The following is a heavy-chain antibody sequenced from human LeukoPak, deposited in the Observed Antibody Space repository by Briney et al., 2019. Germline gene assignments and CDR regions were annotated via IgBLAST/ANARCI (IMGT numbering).Heavy chain of an antibody. CDR2: FSRSGPDT. J-gene: IGHJ4*02. Sequence: GGSLRLSCAASGFTFGSSAMSWVRQAPGKGPEWVSTFSRSGPDTYYADSVKGRFTIFRDNSKNTLYLQMNNLRAEDTAVYYCAKGSLGSWYYFDYWGQGTLVTVSS. V-gene: IGHV3-23*01. CDR3: AKGSLGSWYYFDY. D-gene: IGHD6-13*01. CDR1: GFTFGSSA.